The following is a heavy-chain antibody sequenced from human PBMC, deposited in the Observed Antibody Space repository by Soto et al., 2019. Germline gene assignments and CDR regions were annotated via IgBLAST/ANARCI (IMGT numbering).Heavy chain of an antibody. CDR3: ARGSVPPDY. D-gene: IGHD4-17*01. CDR1: GASLNNYY. V-gene: IGHV4-4*07. J-gene: IGHJ4*02. CDR2: IFPTGIT. Sequence: QVQLQESGPGLVKPSETLSLTCIVSGASLNNYYWSWIRQPAGKGLEWIGRIFPTGITYYNPSLKSRVIMSIDTSKNQFSLNLSSVTAADTAVYYCARGSVPPDYWGQGALVIVSS.